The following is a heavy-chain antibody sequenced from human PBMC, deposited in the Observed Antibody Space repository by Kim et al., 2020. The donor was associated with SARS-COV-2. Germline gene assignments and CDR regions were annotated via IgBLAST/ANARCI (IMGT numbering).Heavy chain of an antibody. D-gene: IGHD6-13*01. Sequence: LKNRVTITVDTSKNQFSLKLSSVTAADTAVYYCARGGYSSSWYGINNWFDPWGQGTLVTVSS. CDR3: ARGGYSSSWYGINNWFDP. J-gene: IGHJ5*02. V-gene: IGHV4-34*01.